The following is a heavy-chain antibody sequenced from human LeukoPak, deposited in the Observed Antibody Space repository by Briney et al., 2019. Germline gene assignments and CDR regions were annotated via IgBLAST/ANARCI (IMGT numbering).Heavy chain of an antibody. D-gene: IGHD3-3*01. V-gene: IGHV3-21*01. CDR1: GFTFSSYS. Sequence: GGSLRLSCAASGFTFSSYSMNWVRQAPGKGLEWVSSISSSSSYIYYADSVKGRFTISRDNAKNSLYLQMNSLRAEDTAVYYCARDGITIFGVVSQDAFDIWGQGTMVTVSS. CDR3: ARDGITIFGVVSQDAFDI. CDR2: ISSSSSYI. J-gene: IGHJ3*02.